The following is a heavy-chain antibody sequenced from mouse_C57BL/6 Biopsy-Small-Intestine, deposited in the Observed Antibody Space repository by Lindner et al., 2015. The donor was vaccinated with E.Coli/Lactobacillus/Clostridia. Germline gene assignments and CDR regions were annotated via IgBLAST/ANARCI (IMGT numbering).Heavy chain of an antibody. CDR3: ARGGYYDY. CDR2: IYPNSGGS. CDR1: GYTFTDYY. D-gene: IGHD2-3*01. Sequence: VQLQESGPELVKPGGSVKMSCKASGYTFTDYYIDWVKQSHGKSLEWIGSIYPNSGGSTYNQKFKGKATLTVDKSSNTAYMELHSLTSEDSAVYYCARGGYYDYWGQGTTLTVSS. J-gene: IGHJ2*01. V-gene: IGHV1-34*02.